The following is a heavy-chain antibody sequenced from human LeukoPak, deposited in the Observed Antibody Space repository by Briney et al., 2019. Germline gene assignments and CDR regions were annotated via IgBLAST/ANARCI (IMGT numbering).Heavy chain of an antibody. CDR1: GLTFSNFA. J-gene: IGHJ3*02. CDR3: AKRKGYSSSWYLDTFDI. Sequence: GGSLRLSCAASGLTFSNFAMSWVRQAPGKGLEWVSAISASGGITYYADSVKGRFTISRDNSQIPLYLQMNSLRAEDTAVYYCAKRKGYSSSWYLDTFDIWGQGTMVTVSS. D-gene: IGHD6-13*01. CDR2: ISASGGIT. V-gene: IGHV3-23*01.